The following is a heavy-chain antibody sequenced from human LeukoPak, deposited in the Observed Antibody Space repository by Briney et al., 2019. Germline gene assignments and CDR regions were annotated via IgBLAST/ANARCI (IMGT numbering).Heavy chain of an antibody. D-gene: IGHD3-10*01. Sequence: SVKVSCKASGGTFSSYAISWVRQAPGQGLEWMGRIIPIFGTANYARKFQGRVTITTDESTSTAYMELSSLRSEDTAVYYCATTGRVTMVRGVIPNVDYWGQGTLVTDSS. CDR3: ATTGRVTMVRGVIPNVDY. V-gene: IGHV1-69*05. CDR2: IIPIFGTA. CDR1: GGTFSSYA. J-gene: IGHJ4*02.